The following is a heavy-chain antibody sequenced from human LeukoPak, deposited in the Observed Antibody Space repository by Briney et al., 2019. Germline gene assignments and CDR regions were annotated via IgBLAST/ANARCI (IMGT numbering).Heavy chain of an antibody. CDR3: AKDQLGLTGSFDY. Sequence: GGSLRLSCAASGFTFSYYAMTWVRQAPGKGLEWVSTISGGGDSTYYADSVKGRFTISRDNSKNTLYLQMNSLRAEDTAVYYCAKDQLGLTGSFDYWGQGTLVTVSS. CDR1: GFTFSYYA. J-gene: IGHJ4*02. V-gene: IGHV3-23*01. D-gene: IGHD3-9*01. CDR2: ISGGGDST.